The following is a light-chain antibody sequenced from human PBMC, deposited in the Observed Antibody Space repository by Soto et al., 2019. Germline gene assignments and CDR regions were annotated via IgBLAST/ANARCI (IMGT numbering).Light chain of an antibody. CDR1: SGSVSTSYY. Sequence: QTVVTQEPSFSVSPGGTVTLTCGLSSGSVSTSYYPSWYQQTPGQAPRTLIYSTNTRFSGVPDRFSGSILGNKAALTITGAQADDESDYYCVLYMGSGICVFGGGTKLTVL. CDR3: VLYMGSGICV. J-gene: IGLJ2*01. V-gene: IGLV8-61*01. CDR2: STN.